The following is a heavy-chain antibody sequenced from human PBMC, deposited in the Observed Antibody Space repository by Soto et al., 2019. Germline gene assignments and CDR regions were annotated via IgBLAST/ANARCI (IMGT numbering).Heavy chain of an antibody. J-gene: IGHJ6*02. V-gene: IGHV1-18*04. Sequence: QVQLVQSGPEVEKPGASVKVSCKASGYTFTSYGISWVRQAPGQGLEWMGWISGKTGKTNYAQKVQGRVTISTDTSTSTAYMELRSLRSDDTAVYYCARVPRKIILVGMDVWGQGTTVTVSS. CDR1: GYTFTSYG. CDR2: ISGKTGKT. CDR3: ARVPRKIILVGMDV. D-gene: IGHD2-2*01.